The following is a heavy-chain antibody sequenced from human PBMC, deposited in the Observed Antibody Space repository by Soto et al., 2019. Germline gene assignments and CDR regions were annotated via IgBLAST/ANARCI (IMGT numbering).Heavy chain of an antibody. CDR1: GGSISSYY. Sequence: QVQLQESGPGLVKPSETLSLTCTVSGGSISSYYWSWIRQPPGKGLEWIGYIYYSGSTDYNPSLTCRVTISGATSTNPVSLKPRPAPEAATAVEDCVRSSRSWRNWLDARAQGIPVTVS. D-gene: IGHD6-13*01. V-gene: IGHV4-59*01. J-gene: IGHJ5*02. CDR2: IYYSGST. CDR3: VRSSRSWRNWLDA.